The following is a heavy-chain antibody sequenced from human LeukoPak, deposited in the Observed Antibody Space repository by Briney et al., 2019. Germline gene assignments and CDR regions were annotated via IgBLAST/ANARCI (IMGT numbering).Heavy chain of an antibody. V-gene: IGHV3-30*14. D-gene: IGHD3-10*01. CDR1: GFTFSSYA. Sequence: PGGSLRLSCAASGFTFSSYAMHWVRQAPGKGLEWVAVISYDGSNKYYADSVKGRFTISRDNSKNTLYLQMSSLRAEDTAVYYCVKGQTYYYGSGPWGYWGQGTLVTVSS. J-gene: IGHJ4*02. CDR2: ISYDGSNK. CDR3: VKGQTYYYGSGPWGY.